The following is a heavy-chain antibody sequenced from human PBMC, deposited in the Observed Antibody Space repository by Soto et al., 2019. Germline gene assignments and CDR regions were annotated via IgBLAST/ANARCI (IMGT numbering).Heavy chain of an antibody. Sequence: SQTLTLTGTISGGRISSNTAAWDWIRQSPSRGLEWLGRTYYRSKWYNDYAVSVKSRITINPDTSKNQFSLQLNSVTPEDTAVYYCARDFIVLVPAAKGVDYYYYGMDVWGQGTTVTVSS. D-gene: IGHD2-2*01. V-gene: IGHV6-1*01. J-gene: IGHJ6*02. CDR1: GGRISSNTAA. CDR3: ARDFIVLVPAAKGVDYYYYGMDV. CDR2: TYYRSKWYN.